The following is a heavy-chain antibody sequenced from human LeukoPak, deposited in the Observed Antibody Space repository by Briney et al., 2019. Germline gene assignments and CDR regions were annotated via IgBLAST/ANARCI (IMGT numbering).Heavy chain of an antibody. D-gene: IGHD3-9*01. J-gene: IGHJ6*03. CDR3: AASTVDVLRYFDWAYYMDV. CDR1: GFTFTSSA. Sequence: SVKVSCKASGFTFTSSAMQWVRQARGQRLEWIGWIVVGSGNTNYAQKFQERVTITRDMSTSTAYMELSSLRSEDTAMYYCAASTVDVLRYFDWAYYMDVWGKGTTVTVSS. CDR2: IVVGSGNT. V-gene: IGHV1-58*02.